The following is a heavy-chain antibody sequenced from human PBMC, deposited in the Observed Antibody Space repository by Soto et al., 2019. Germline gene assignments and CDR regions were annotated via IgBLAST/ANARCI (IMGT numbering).Heavy chain of an antibody. V-gene: IGHV3-30*18. J-gene: IGHJ6*02. CDR1: GFRFSDYG. CDR3: AKMDADLLPYYYYGMDV. Sequence: QVQLVESGGGVVQPGRSLRLSCAASGFRFSDYGIHWVRQAPGKGLEWLALISYDGCKKFYTDSVKGRFTISRDNSKNTMYLQIDRLRAEDTAVYYCAKMDADLLPYYYYGMDVWGQGTTVTVSS. CDR2: ISYDGCKK. D-gene: IGHD1-26*01.